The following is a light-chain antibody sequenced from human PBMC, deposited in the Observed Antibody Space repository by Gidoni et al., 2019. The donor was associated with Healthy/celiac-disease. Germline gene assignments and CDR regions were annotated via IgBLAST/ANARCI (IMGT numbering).Light chain of an antibody. CDR2: GAS. CDR1: QSVSSN. CDR3: QQYNNWPPWT. V-gene: IGKV3-15*01. Sequence: EIVMTQSPATLSVSPGERATLSCRASQSVSSNLAWYQQKPGQAPRLLIYGASTRATGIPARFSGSGSGTELTLTISSLKSEDFAVYYCQQYNNWPPWTFXQXTKVEIK. J-gene: IGKJ1*01.